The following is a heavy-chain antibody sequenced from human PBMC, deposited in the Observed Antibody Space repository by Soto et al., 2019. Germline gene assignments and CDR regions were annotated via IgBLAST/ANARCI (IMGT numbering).Heavy chain of an antibody. CDR1: GFTLSSYS. J-gene: IGHJ4*02. CDR2: ISSGSRYI. CDR3: ARDRASLLSTGPFDY. V-gene: IGHV3-21*01. D-gene: IGHD3-10*01. Sequence: EVQLVESGGGLVKPGGSLRLSCAASGFTLSSYSMNWVRQAPGKGLAWVSSISSGSRYIYYADSVKGRFTITRDNAKNSLYLQMNSLRAEDTAVYYCARDRASLLSTGPFDYWGQGTLVTVSS.